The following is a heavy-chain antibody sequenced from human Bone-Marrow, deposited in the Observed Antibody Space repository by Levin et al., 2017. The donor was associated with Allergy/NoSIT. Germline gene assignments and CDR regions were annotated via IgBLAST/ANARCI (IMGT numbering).Heavy chain of an antibody. CDR2: TRNKANSYTT. D-gene: IGHD2-15*01. V-gene: IGHV3-72*01. Sequence: SGGSLRLSCAASGFSISDHYMDWVRQAPGKGLEWVGRTRNKANSYTTEYAASVRGRFTISRDDSKNSVYLEMNSLKTEDTAMYYCARGSCSGGTCYSGFYWGQGTLVTVSS. CDR1: GFSISDHY. J-gene: IGHJ4*02. CDR3: ARGSCSGGTCYSGFY.